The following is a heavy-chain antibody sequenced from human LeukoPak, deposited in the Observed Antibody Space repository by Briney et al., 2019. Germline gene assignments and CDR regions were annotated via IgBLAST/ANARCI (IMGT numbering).Heavy chain of an antibody. D-gene: IGHD3-10*01. CDR1: GYTFTSYG. V-gene: IGHV1-69*13. CDR2: IIPIFGTA. CDR3: ARDQGRTYYGSGSSPFDY. Sequence: ASVKVSCKASGYTFTSYGISWVRQAPGQGLEWMGGIIPIFGTANYAQKFQGRVTITADESTSTAYMELSSLRSEDTAVYYCARDQGRTYYGSGSSPFDYWGQGTLVTVSS. J-gene: IGHJ4*02.